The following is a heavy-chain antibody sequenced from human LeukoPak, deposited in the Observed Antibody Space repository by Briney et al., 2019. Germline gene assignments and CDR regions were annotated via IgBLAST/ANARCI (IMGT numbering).Heavy chain of an antibody. D-gene: IGHD5-18*01. Sequence: PSETLSLTCTVSGGSISSYCWSWIRQPAGKGLEWIGRIYTSGSTNYNPSLKRRVTMSVATSKAQFSLKLSSVTAADTAVYYCARDKEGYSYGYVYYYYYYYMDVWGKGTTVTVSS. CDR3: ARDKEGYSYGYVYYYYYYYMDV. CDR2: IYTSGST. J-gene: IGHJ6*03. V-gene: IGHV4-4*07. CDR1: GGSISSYC.